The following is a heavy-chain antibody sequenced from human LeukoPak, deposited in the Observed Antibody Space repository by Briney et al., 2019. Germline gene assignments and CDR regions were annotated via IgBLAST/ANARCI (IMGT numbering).Heavy chain of an antibody. J-gene: IGHJ6*03. CDR2: INHRGST. CDR1: GESLSGSSSGYY. CDR3: ARAVIRVGEIYHYFYHMDV. D-gene: IGHD3-10*01. Sequence: SETLSLTCGVHGESLSGSSSGYYWSWIRQPPGKGLEWIGEINHRGSTNYSPSLKSRVTISVDTSNNQFSLKLTSVTAADTAVYYCARAVIRVGEIYHYFYHMDVWGEGTTVTVSS. V-gene: IGHV4-34*01.